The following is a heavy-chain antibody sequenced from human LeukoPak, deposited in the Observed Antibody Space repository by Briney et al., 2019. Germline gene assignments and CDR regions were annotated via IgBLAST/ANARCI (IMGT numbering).Heavy chain of an antibody. CDR2: ISTYSGNT. Sequence: ASVKVSCKASGYTFTSYAISWVRQAPGQGLEWMGWISTYSGNTNYAQKFQGRTTMTTETSTSTAYMELRSLRSDDTAVYYCARGGSRVVTYGNFDYWGQGTLVTVSS. D-gene: IGHD2-21*02. CDR3: ARGGSRVVTYGNFDY. J-gene: IGHJ4*02. CDR1: GYTFTSYA. V-gene: IGHV1-18*01.